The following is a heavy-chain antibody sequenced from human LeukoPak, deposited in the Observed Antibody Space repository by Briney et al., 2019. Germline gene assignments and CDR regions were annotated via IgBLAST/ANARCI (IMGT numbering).Heavy chain of an antibody. CDR3: ARRRDFIDY. CDR2: ISASGGGT. V-gene: IGHV3-23*01. Sequence: GGSLRLSCAASGLTFTTYPMSWVRQAPGKGLEWVSAISASGGGTYYADSVKGRFTISRDNSRSTVFLQMNSLRAEDTAVYYCARRRDFIDYWGQGTLVTVSS. D-gene: IGHD3/OR15-3a*01. CDR1: GLTFTTYP. J-gene: IGHJ4*02.